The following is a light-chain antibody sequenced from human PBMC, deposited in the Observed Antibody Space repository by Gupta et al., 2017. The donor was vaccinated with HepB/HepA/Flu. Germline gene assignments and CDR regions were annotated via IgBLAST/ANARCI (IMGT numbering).Light chain of an antibody. J-gene: IGLJ3*02. Sequence: QSVLTQPPSASGTPGQKVNISCSGNTSNIGSNYVCWYQQLAGRAPRLLIYDNNQRPSGVPDRFSGAKSGTSASMAIRGLRSEDEADYYCATCDGSRGVFGVGTRVTVL. CDR1: TSNIGSNY. V-gene: IGLV1-47*01. CDR3: ATCDGSRGV. CDR2: DNN.